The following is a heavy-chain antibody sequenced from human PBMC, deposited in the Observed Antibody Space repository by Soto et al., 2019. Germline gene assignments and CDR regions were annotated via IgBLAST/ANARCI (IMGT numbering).Heavy chain of an antibody. CDR3: ARGAMLSAAISTSFDP. D-gene: IGHD2-2*01. V-gene: IGHV1-2*02. J-gene: IGHJ5*02. CDR2: INPKSDVT. CDR1: GYTFSDYK. Sequence: ASVKVSCNASGYTFSDYKIHWLRPAPGQGLEWMGWINPKSDVTNYAHKFKDRVTMTRDTSTGTVYMDLSRLTFDDTAVYYCARGAMLSAAISTSFDPWGQGTLVTVSS.